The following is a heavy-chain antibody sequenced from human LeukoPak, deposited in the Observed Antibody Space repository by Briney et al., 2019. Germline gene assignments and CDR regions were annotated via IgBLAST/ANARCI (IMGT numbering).Heavy chain of an antibody. D-gene: IGHD1-26*01. Sequence: SETLSLTCTVSGGSISSSSYYWGWIRQPPGKGREWIGSIYYSVSTYYNLSLKSRVTIYVDTSKNQFSLKLSSVTAADTAVYYCARQSRSYYPHYFDYWGQGTLVTVSS. CDR2: IYYSVST. J-gene: IGHJ4*02. CDR3: ARQSRSYYPHYFDY. CDR1: GGSISSSSYY. V-gene: IGHV4-39*01.